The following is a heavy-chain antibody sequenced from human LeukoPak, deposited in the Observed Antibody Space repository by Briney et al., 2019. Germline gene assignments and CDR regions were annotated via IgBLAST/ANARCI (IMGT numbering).Heavy chain of an antibody. V-gene: IGHV4-59*01. CDR3: ARDRGATMPFPMYNWFDP. D-gene: IGHD2-2*01. J-gene: IGHJ5*02. Sequence: SETLSLTCTISGGSISSYYWSWIRQPPGKGLEWIGYIYYSGSTNYNPSLKSRVTISVDTSKNQSSLKLSSVTAADTAVYYCARDRGATMPFPMYNWFDPWGQGTLVTVSS. CDR1: GGSISSYY. CDR2: IYYSGST.